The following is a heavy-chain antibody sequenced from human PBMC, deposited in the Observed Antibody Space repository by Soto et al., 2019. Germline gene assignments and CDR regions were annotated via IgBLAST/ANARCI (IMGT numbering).Heavy chain of an antibody. D-gene: IGHD4-17*01. J-gene: IGHJ4*02. CDR2: IIPIFGTA. Sequence: QVQLVQSGAEVKKPGSSVKVSCKASGGTFSSYAISWVRQAPGQGLEWMGWIIPIFGTANYAQNFQGRVTITADESTSTAYMELSSLRSEDTAVSWCARGTRGDYGDYDFDYWGQGKLVTVSS. V-gene: IGHV1-69*12. CDR1: GGTFSSYA. CDR3: ARGTRGDYGDYDFDY.